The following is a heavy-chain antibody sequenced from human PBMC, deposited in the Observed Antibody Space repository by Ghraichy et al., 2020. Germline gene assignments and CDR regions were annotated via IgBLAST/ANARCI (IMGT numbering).Heavy chain of an antibody. CDR3: ASTTVRVRGAFDI. CDR2: IYYSGST. D-gene: IGHD4-11*01. V-gene: IGHV4-59*01. Sequence: SETLSLTCTVSGGSISSYYWSWIRQPPGKGLEWIGYIYYSGSTNYNPSLKSRVTISVDTSKNQFSLKLSSVTAADTAVYYCASTTVRVRGAFDIWGQGTMVTVSS. CDR1: GGSISSYY. J-gene: IGHJ3*02.